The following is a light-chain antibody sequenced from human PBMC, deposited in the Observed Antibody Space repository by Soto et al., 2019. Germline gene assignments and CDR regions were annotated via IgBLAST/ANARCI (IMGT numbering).Light chain of an antibody. Sequence: DIQMTQSPSSLSASVGARVTITCRASQSIERYLNWYQQKSGKAPKFLMYATSHLQSGVPSRFSGSGSGTEFTLTISGLQPEDFGSYYCQQTYTVPYTFGQGTKLEIE. CDR3: QQTYTVPYT. J-gene: IGKJ2*01. V-gene: IGKV1-39*01. CDR1: QSIERY. CDR2: ATS.